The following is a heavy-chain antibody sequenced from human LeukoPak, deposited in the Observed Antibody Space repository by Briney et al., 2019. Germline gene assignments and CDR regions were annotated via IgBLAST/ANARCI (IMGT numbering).Heavy chain of an antibody. CDR3: ARGRQPYSSGWYSDY. CDR1: GFTFSSYA. D-gene: IGHD6-19*01. Sequence: PGGSLRLSCAASGFTFSSYAMHRVRQAPAKGQARKAVISYDGSNKYYADSVKGRFTISRDNSKNTLYLQMNSLRAEDTAVYYCARGRQPYSSGWYSDYWGQGTLVTVSS. J-gene: IGHJ4*02. CDR2: ISYDGSNK. V-gene: IGHV3-30*04.